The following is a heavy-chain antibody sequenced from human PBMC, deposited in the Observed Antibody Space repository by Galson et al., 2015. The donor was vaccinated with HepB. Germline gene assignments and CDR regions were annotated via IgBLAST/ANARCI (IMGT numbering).Heavy chain of an antibody. J-gene: IGHJ4*02. V-gene: IGHV1-18*01. CDR2: ISTNSGNT. D-gene: IGHD4/OR15-4a*01. Sequence: SVKVSCKASGYNFTSYGISWVRQAPGQGLEWMAWISTNSGNTKYAQKFQGRVTLTADASTGTVYMDLRSLKSDDTAVYYCARDRDYRCDYWCQGTLVTVSS. CDR3: ARDRDYRCDY. CDR1: GYNFTSYG.